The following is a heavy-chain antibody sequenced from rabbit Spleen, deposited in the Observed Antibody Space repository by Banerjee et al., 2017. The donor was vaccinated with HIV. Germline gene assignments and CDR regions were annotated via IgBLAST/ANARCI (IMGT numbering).Heavy chain of an antibody. CDR3: ARDGAGSSYFNL. D-gene: IGHD8-1*01. CDR2: IDPVFGST. J-gene: IGHJ4*01. V-gene: IGHV1S7*01. Sequence: QQLEESGGGLVKPGGSLKLSCKASGFTLSSYYMNWVRQAPGKGLEWIGYIDPVFGSTYYANWVNGRFTISSHNAQNTLYLQLNSLTAADTATYFCARDGAGSSYFNLWGPGTLVTVS. CDR1: GFTLSSYY.